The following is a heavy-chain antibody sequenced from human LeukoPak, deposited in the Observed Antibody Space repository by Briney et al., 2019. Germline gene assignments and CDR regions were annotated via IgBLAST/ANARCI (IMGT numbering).Heavy chain of an antibody. CDR1: GFTFSRHW. Sequence: GGSLRLSCAASGFTFSRHWMHWVRQAPGKGLVWVSRINSDGSSTNYADSVKGRFTISRDNAKNTLYLQMNSLRAEDTAVYYCARGSGDINYFDCWGQGTLVTVSS. D-gene: IGHD4-17*01. CDR3: ARGSGDINYFDC. CDR2: INSDGSST. J-gene: IGHJ4*02. V-gene: IGHV3-74*01.